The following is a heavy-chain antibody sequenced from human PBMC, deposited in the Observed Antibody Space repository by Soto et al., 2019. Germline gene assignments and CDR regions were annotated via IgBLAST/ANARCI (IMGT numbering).Heavy chain of an antibody. Sequence: QVQLQQWGAGLLKPSETLSLTCAVYGGSFSGYYWSWIRQPPGKGLEWIGEINHSGRTNYNPSLKSRVTISVDTSKNQFSLKLSSVTAADTAVYYCARGLGRGYDSRGSYYFDYWGQGTLVTVSS. CDR1: GGSFSGYY. CDR3: ARGLGRGYDSRGSYYFDY. J-gene: IGHJ4*02. CDR2: INHSGRT. V-gene: IGHV4-34*01. D-gene: IGHD5-12*01.